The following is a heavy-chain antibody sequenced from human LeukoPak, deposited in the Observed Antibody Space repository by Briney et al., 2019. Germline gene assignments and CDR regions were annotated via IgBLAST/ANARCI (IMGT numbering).Heavy chain of an antibody. CDR2: IYTSGST. CDR3: ARSLTMIVVAQTGDAFDI. J-gene: IGHJ3*02. V-gene: IGHV4-4*07. CDR1: GGSISSYY. D-gene: IGHD3-22*01. Sequence: PSQTLSLTCTVSGGSISSYYWSWIRQPAGKGLEWIGRIYTSGSTNYNPSLKSRVTMSVDTSNNQFSLKLSSVTAADTAVYYCARSLTMIVVAQTGDAFDIWGQGTMVTVSS.